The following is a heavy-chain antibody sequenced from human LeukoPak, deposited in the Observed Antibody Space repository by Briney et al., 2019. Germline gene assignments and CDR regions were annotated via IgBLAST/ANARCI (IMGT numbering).Heavy chain of an antibody. CDR3: AKASDTATRGTDY. CDR1: GFTFSSHG. J-gene: IGHJ4*02. V-gene: IGHV3-33*06. Sequence: GGSLRLSCAASGFTFSSHGMHWVRQAPGKGLEWVAVIWYDASRQNYAGSVKGRFTISRDNSKNMLYLQMNSLRAEDTAVYYCAKASDTATRGTDYWGQGTLVTVSS. D-gene: IGHD2-21*02. CDR2: IWYDASRQ.